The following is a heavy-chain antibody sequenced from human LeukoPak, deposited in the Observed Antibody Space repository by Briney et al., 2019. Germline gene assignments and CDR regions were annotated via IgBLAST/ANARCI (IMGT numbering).Heavy chain of an antibody. V-gene: IGHV4-59*01. CDR3: ARGREQQLVRARLRAGFFDY. D-gene: IGHD6-13*01. Sequence: SETLSLTCAVSGGSISSYYWSWFRQPPGKGLEWIGYISYSYRGSTNYNPSLKSRVTISVDTSKNQFSLKLSSVTAADTAVYYCARGREQQLVRARLRAGFFDYWGQGTLVTVSS. J-gene: IGHJ4*02. CDR1: GGSISSYY. CDR2: ISYSYRGST.